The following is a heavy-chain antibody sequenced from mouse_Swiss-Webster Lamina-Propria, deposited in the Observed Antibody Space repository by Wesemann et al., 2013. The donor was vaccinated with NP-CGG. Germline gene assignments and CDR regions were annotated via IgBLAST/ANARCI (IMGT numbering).Heavy chain of an antibody. D-gene: IGHD4-1*01. Sequence: EVQLQQSGAELVRPGALVKLSCKASGFNIKDYYMHWVKQRPEQGLEWIGWIDPENGNTIYDPKFQGKASITADTSSNTAYLQLSSLTSEDTAVYYCASGNWDVQRYFDVWGAGDHGSPSPQ. CDR3: ASGNWDVQRYFDV. V-gene: IGHV14-1*02. J-gene: IGHJ1*01. CDR1: GFNIKDYY. CDR2: IDPENGNT.